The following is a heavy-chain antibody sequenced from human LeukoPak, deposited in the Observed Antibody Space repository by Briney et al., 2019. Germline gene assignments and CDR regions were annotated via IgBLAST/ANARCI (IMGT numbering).Heavy chain of an antibody. Sequence: KPSETLSLTCTVSGGSISSYYWSWIRQPPGKGLEWIGSIYHSGSTYYNPSLKSRVTISVDTSKNQFSLKLSSVTAADTAVYYCARPRENSGSYADDAFDIWGQGTMVTVSS. CDR2: IYHSGST. CDR3: ARPRENSGSYADDAFDI. V-gene: IGHV4-59*08. CDR1: GGSISSYY. D-gene: IGHD1-26*01. J-gene: IGHJ3*02.